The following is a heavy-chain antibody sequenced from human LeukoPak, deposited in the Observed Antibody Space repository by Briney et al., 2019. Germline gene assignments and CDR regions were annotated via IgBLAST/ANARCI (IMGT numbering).Heavy chain of an antibody. CDR3: ASRYCSSTSCYTPLDAFDI. V-gene: IGHV4-31*03. CDR2: IYYSGST. J-gene: IGHJ3*02. D-gene: IGHD2-2*02. CDR1: GVSISSGGYY. Sequence: SETLSLTCTVSGVSISSGGYYWSWIRQHPGKGLEWIGYIYYSGSTYYNPSLKSRVTISVDTSKNQFSLKLSSVTAADTAVYYCASRYCSSTSCYTPLDAFDIWGQGTMVTVSS.